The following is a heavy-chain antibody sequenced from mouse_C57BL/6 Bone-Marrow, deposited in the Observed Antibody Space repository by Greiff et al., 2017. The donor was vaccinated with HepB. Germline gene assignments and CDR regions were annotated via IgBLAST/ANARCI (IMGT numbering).Heavy chain of an antibody. J-gene: IGHJ2*01. CDR3: ARLFFTTVVATRD. CDR2: IDPNSGGT. CDR1: GYTFTSYW. D-gene: IGHD1-1*01. V-gene: IGHV1-72*01. Sequence: QVQPKQPGAELVRPGASVKLSCKASGYTFTSYWMHWAKQRPGRGLEWIGRIDPNSGGTKYNEKFKSKATLTVDKPSSTAYMQLSSLTSEDSAVYYCARLFFTTVVATRDWGQGTTLTVSS.